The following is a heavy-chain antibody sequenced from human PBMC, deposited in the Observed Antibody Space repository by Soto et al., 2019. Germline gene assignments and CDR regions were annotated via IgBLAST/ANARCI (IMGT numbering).Heavy chain of an antibody. J-gene: IGHJ4*02. D-gene: IGHD3-9*01. CDR3: AKERVRDFDG. Sequence: VQLVESGGGLVRPGGSLRLSCAASGFTFDDHAMHWVRQAPGKGLEWISAITWNSVALDYADSVKGRFTISRDNAKNSLYLQMNRLRPEATALYYCAKERVRDFDGWGQGTLVTVSS. V-gene: IGHV3-9*01. CDR2: ITWNSVAL. CDR1: GFTFDDHA.